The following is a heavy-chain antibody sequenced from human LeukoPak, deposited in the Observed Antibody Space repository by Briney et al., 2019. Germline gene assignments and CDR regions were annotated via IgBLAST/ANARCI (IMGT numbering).Heavy chain of an antibody. J-gene: IGHJ6*04. CDR2: ISSSGVGT. D-gene: IGHD3-10*02. CDR3: AELGITMIGGV. Sequence: PGGTLRLSCAASGFTFSSYGMSWVRQAPGKGLEWVSAISSSGVGTYYADSVRGRFTISRDNSKNTLYLQMNSLRAEDTAVYYCAELGITMIGGVWGKGTTVTISS. V-gene: IGHV3-23*01. CDR1: GFTFSSYG.